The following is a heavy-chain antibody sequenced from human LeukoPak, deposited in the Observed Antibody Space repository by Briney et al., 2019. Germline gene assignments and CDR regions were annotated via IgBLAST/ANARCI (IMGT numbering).Heavy chain of an antibody. Sequence: GESLRLSCAASGFTFSNYWMHWVRQAPGEGLVRVSRINSDGSDTSYADSVKGRFTVSRDNAKNTLYLEMNSLRTDDTAVYHCVVWIAVAATDHWGQGTLVTVSS. CDR1: GFTFSNYW. J-gene: IGHJ4*02. CDR2: INSDGSDT. D-gene: IGHD6-19*01. CDR3: VVWIAVAATDH. V-gene: IGHV3-74*01.